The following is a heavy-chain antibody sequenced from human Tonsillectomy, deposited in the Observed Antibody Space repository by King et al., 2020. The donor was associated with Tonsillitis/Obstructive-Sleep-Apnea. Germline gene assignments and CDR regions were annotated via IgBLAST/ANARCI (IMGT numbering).Heavy chain of an antibody. J-gene: IGHJ4*02. CDR2: ISSDGSNR. Sequence: VQLVESGGGVVQPGRSLRLSCAASGFTFSSYAMHWVRQAPGKGLEWVAAISSDGSNRFYADSVKGRFTISRDNSKNTIYLHMNRLKTEDTAVYYCARDRATAGFGYWGPGDLVTVPS. CDR1: GFTFSSYA. D-gene: IGHD1-26*01. CDR3: ARDRATAGFGY. V-gene: IGHV3-30*03.